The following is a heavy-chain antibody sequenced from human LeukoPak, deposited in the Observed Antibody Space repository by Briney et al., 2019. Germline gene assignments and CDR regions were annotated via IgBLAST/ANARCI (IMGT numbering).Heavy chain of an antibody. D-gene: IGHD3-10*01. V-gene: IGHV1-2*02. J-gene: IGHJ5*02. CDR3: ARLGLRITMVRGPRRNWFDP. Sequence: GASVKVSCKASGYTFTGYYMHWVRQAPGQGLEWMGWINPNSGGTNYAQKFQGRVTMTRDTSISTAYMELSSVTAADTAVYYCARLGLRITMVRGPRRNWFDPWGQGTLVTVSS. CDR2: INPNSGGT. CDR1: GYTFTGYY.